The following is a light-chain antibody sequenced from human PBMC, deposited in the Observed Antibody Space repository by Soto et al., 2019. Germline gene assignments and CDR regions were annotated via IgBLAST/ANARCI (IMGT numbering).Light chain of an antibody. CDR1: QSLSINY. Sequence: EIVLTQSPATLSLSPGERATLSCRASQSLSINYLAWYQQKPGQAPRLLIYGASSRANGIPDRFSGSGSGTDFTLSISRVEPEDFAVYYCQQYFNWPPLTFGGGTRVDIK. V-gene: IGKV3-20*01. CDR2: GAS. CDR3: QQYFNWPPLT. J-gene: IGKJ4*01.